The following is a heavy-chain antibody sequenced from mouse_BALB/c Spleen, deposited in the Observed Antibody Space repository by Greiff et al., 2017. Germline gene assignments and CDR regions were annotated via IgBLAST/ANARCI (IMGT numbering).Heavy chain of an antibody. Sequence: VKPQQSGPELVKPGASVRISCKASGYTFTSYYIHWVKQRPGQGLEWIGWIYPGNVNTKYNEKFKGKATLTADKSSSTAYMQLSSLTSEDSAVYFCARGEWDLDVWGAGTTVTVSS. D-gene: IGHD1-3*01. V-gene: IGHV1S56*01. CDR2: IYPGNVNT. CDR1: GYTFTSYY. CDR3: ARGEWDLDV. J-gene: IGHJ1*01.